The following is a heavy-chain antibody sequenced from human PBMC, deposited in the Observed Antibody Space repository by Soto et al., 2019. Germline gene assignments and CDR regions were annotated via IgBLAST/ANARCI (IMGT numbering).Heavy chain of an antibody. D-gene: IGHD2-2*01. Sequence: SETLSLTCTVSGGSISSGDYYWSWIRKPPGKGLEWIGYIYYSGSTYYNPSLKSRVTISVDTSKNQFSLKLSSVTAADTAVYYCARDPLAGYCISTSCYGYFDYWGQGTLVTVSS. V-gene: IGHV4-30-4*01. CDR2: IYYSGST. CDR1: GGSISSGDYY. J-gene: IGHJ4*02. CDR3: ARDPLAGYCISTSCYGYFDY.